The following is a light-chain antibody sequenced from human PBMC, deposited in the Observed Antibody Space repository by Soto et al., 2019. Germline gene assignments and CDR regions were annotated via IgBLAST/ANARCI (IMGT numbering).Light chain of an antibody. V-gene: IGKV3-20*01. CDR3: QQYGSSPIT. Sequence: EIVLTQSPGTLSLSPGERATLSCRASQSVSNNYLAWYQQKPGQAPRLLIYGASSRATGIPDRFSGSGSGTDFTLTISSLEPEDFAVYYCQQYGSSPITFGQGTRLEI. CDR2: GAS. J-gene: IGKJ5*01. CDR1: QSVSNNY.